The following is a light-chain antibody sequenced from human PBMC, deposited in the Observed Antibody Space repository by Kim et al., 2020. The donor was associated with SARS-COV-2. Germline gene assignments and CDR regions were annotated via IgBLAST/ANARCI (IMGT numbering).Light chain of an antibody. V-gene: IGKV1-39*01. CDR2: AAS. Sequence: GGRVPISCRASDTVVTYLNWYQQKPRKAPKLLIYAASKLQTGVPSRLSGSGYGTHFTLTISSLQPDDFATYYCQQTYRLSSFGSGTKLEI. CDR1: DTVVTY. J-gene: IGKJ2*01. CDR3: QQTYRLSS.